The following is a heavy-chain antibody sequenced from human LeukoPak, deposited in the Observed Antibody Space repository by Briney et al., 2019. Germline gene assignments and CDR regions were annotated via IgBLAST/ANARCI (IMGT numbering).Heavy chain of an antibody. CDR2: MNAKSGNT. Sequence: ASVKVSCKASGYTFTSYDINWVRQATGQGLEWMGWMNAKSGNTGYAQKFQGRVTITRNTSISTAYMELSSLRSEDTGVYYCARAKLSITIFGVVINYFDYWGQGTLVTVSS. CDR1: GYTFTSYD. D-gene: IGHD3-3*01. V-gene: IGHV1-8*03. J-gene: IGHJ4*02. CDR3: ARAKLSITIFGVVINYFDY.